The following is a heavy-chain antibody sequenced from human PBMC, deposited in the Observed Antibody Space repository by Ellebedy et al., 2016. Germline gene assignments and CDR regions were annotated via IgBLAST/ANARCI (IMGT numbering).Heavy chain of an antibody. Sequence: SVKVSXKASRGTFSSYAISWVRQAPGQGLEWMGGIIPIFGTANYVQKFQGRVTITADESTSTAYMELSSLRSEDTAVYYCAIEEPKGVAAFDIWGQGTMVTVSS. J-gene: IGHJ3*02. V-gene: IGHV1-69*13. CDR2: IIPIFGTA. CDR1: RGTFSSYA. D-gene: IGHD2-15*01. CDR3: AIEEPKGVAAFDI.